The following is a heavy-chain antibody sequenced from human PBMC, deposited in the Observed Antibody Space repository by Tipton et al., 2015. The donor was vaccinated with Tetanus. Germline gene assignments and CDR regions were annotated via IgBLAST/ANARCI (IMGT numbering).Heavy chain of an antibody. D-gene: IGHD2-15*01. CDR1: GFIFSSYG. Sequence: SLRLSCAASGFIFSSYGIHWVRQAPGKELEWVSVSWDDGTDKYYADSGKRRFTISRDNSKNTLYLQMNSLRAEDTAVYYCAREADCSGGSCFSGGFDNWGQGTQVTVSS. J-gene: IGHJ4*02. V-gene: IGHV3-33*01. CDR2: SWDDGTDK. CDR3: AREADCSGGSCFSGGFDN.